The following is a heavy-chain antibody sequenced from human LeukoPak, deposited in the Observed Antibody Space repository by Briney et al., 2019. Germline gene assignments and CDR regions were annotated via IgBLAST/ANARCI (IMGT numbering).Heavy chain of an antibody. V-gene: IGHV1-2*02. J-gene: IGHJ4*02. CDR3: ARGQCSSTSCYLVYFDY. D-gene: IGHD2-2*01. CDR2: INPNSGGT. Sequence: ASVKVSCKASGYTFTGYYMHWVRQAPGQGLEWMGWINPNSGGTNYAQKFQGRVTMTRDTSISTAYMELSSLRSEDTAVYYCARGQCSSTSCYLVYFDYWGQGTLVTVSS. CDR1: GYTFTGYY.